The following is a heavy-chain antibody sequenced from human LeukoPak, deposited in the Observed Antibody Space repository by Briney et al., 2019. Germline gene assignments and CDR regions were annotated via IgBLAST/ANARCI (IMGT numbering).Heavy chain of an antibody. CDR2: ISGSGGST. CDR3: AKNSAYSYGYYFDY. Sequence: GGSLGLSCAASGFTFSSYAMSWVRQAPGKGLEWVSAISGSGGSTYYADSVKGRFTISRDNSKNTLYLQMNSLRAEDTAVYYCAKNSAYSYGYYFDYWGQGTLVTVSS. CDR1: GFTFSSYA. J-gene: IGHJ4*02. D-gene: IGHD5-18*01. V-gene: IGHV3-23*01.